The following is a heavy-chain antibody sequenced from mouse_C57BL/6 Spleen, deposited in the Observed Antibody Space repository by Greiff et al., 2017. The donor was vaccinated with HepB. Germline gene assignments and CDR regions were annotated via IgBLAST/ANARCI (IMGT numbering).Heavy chain of an antibody. Sequence: EVQLQQSGPELVKPGASVKIPCKASGYTFTDYYMDWVKQSPGQSLEWIGDINPNNGGTIYNQKFKGKATLTVDKSSSTAYMELRSLTSEDTAVYYCARKEYDHQLGRYAMDYWGQGTSVTVSS. D-gene: IGHD4-1*01. CDR2: INPNNGGT. J-gene: IGHJ4*01. CDR1: GYTFTDYY. CDR3: ARKEYDHQLGRYAMDY. V-gene: IGHV1-18*01.